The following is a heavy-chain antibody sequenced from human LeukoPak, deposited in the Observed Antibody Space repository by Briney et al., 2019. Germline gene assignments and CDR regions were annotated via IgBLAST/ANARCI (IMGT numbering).Heavy chain of an antibody. CDR1: GFSFSTFW. CDR3: AGGVSY. V-gene: IGHV3-7*04. CDR2: IKHDGSVK. J-gene: IGHJ4*02. Sequence: GSLRLSCTASGFSFSTFWMNWVRQAPGKGLEWVANIKHDGSVKYYVDSVKGRFTISRDNAMQSLYLQMNSLRAEDTAVYYCAGGVSYWGRGTLVTVSS.